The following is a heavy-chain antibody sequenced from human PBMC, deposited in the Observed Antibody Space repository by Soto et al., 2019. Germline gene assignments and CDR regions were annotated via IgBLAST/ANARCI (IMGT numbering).Heavy chain of an antibody. Sequence: QVQLVESGGGVVQPGRSLRLSCAASGFTFSNYVMHWVRQAPGKGLEWVAVISYDGSNKYYADSVRGRFTISRDNSKNTPFLQMNSLRPEDTAVYYCAKDQYQLIRRCYGLDVWGQGTTVTVSS. V-gene: IGHV3-30*18. CDR2: ISYDGSNK. CDR3: AKDQYQLIRRCYGLDV. CDR1: GFTFSNYV. D-gene: IGHD2-2*01. J-gene: IGHJ6*02.